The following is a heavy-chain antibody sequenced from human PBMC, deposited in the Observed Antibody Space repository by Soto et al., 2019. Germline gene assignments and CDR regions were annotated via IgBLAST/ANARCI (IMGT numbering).Heavy chain of an antibody. V-gene: IGHV3-66*01. Sequence: EVQLVASGVGLVQAGASLILSCAVSGLTVSRNYMTWVLQAPGKGLEWVSVIYAGGSTYYADSVKGRFNLSRDNSKNTLSLQLNGLGAEDTAVYYCATMGGDYDFDSWGQGTLVTVSS. CDR1: GLTVSRNY. CDR3: ATMGGDYDFDS. D-gene: IGHD4-17*01. CDR2: IYAGGST. J-gene: IGHJ4*02.